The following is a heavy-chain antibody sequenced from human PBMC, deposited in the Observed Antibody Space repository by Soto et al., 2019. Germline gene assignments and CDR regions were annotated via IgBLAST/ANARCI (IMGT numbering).Heavy chain of an antibody. Sequence: KPSETLSLTCTVSGGSISSSSYYWGWIRQPPGKGLEWIGSIYYSGSTYYNPSLKSRVTISVDTSKNQFSLKLSSVTAADTAVYYCARLDTIFGVVIDYWGQGTLVTVSS. J-gene: IGHJ4*02. D-gene: IGHD3-3*01. CDR1: GGSISSSSYY. CDR2: IYYSGST. CDR3: ARLDTIFGVVIDY. V-gene: IGHV4-39*01.